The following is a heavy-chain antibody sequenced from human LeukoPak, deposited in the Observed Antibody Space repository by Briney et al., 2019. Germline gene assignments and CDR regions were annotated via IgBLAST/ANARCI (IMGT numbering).Heavy chain of an antibody. J-gene: IGHJ5*02. V-gene: IGHV4-59*08. D-gene: IGHD2-8*02. Sequence: PSETLSLTCSVSGDSITDYYWSWIRQPPGKGLEWLAYIYYSGRTNYNPSLKSRVTISMDTSKNQFSLILRSVTASDTAVYFCARHDAGTGGWLCWFDPWGQGTLVTVSS. CDR3: ARHDAGTGGWLCWFDP. CDR1: GDSITDYY. CDR2: IYYSGRT.